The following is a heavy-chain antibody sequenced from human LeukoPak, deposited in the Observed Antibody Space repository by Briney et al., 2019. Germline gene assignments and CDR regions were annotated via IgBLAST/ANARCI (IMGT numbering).Heavy chain of an antibody. J-gene: IGHJ6*02. Sequence: SETLSLTCSASGASISGGTYYWGWIRQPPGKGLEWIGSIYYTGSTYDNPSLKSRVTISVDTSKNQFSLKLSSVTAADTAVYYCARSEVAATGDYYYYGMDVWGQGTTVTVSS. CDR2: IYYTGST. D-gene: IGHD2-15*01. V-gene: IGHV4-39*01. CDR3: ARSEVAATGDYYYYGMDV. CDR1: GASISGGTYY.